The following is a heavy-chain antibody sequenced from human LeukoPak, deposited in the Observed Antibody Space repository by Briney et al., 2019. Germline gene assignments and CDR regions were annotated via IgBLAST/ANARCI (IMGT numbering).Heavy chain of an antibody. CDR1: GGSIGTYY. Sequence: SETLSLTCTVSGGSIGTYYWSWIRQPPWKGLEWIGYIYYSGSTNYNPSLESRVTISVDTSKNQFSLKLSSVTAADTAVYYCARRLGSRFDYWGLGTLVTVSS. CDR3: ARRLGSRFDY. J-gene: IGHJ4*02. CDR2: IYYSGST. V-gene: IGHV4-59*01. D-gene: IGHD3-16*01.